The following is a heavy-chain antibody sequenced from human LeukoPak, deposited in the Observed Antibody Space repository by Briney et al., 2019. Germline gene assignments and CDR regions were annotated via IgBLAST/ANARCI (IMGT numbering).Heavy chain of an antibody. CDR1: GFTVSSNY. D-gene: IGHD1-26*01. V-gene: IGHV3-66*01. Sequence: PGGSLRLSCAASGFTVSSNYMSWVRQAPGKGLEWVSVIYSGGSTYYADSVKGRFTISRDNSKNTLYLQMNSLRAEDTAVYYCARSLSGSYYFDYWGQGTLVTVSS. CDR2: IYSGGST. J-gene: IGHJ4*02. CDR3: ARSLSGSYYFDY.